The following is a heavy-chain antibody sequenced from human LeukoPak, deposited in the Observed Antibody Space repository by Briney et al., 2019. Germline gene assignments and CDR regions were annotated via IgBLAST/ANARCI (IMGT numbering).Heavy chain of an antibody. CDR1: GFSFSSAW. D-gene: IGHD1-7*01. J-gene: IGHJ5*02. CDR3: TTDRKELENH. V-gene: IGHV3-15*01. CDR2: IRANAVGGTA. Sequence: GGSLRLSCAGSGFSFSSAWMTWVRQAPGKGLEWVGRIRANAVGGTADYAAPVKGRFTISRDDSENTLYLQMSSLKIEDTATYYCTTDRKELENHWGQGTLVTVSS.